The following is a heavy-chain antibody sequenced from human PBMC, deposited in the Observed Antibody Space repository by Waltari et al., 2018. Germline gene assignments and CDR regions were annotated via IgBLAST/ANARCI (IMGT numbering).Heavy chain of an antibody. J-gene: IGHJ4*02. CDR3: ARGSVLGDYFDY. V-gene: IGHV4-61*09. CDR2: IYTRGIT. D-gene: IGHD3-16*01. CDR1: GGSISRGSYY. Sequence: QVQLQESGPGLVKPSQTLSLTCSVPGGSISRGSYYWTWIRQPAGKPLEWSGHIYTRGITKYNPSLKSRVTISVDTSKNQFALKLSSVTAADTAVYYCARGSVLGDYFDYWGQGTLVTVSS.